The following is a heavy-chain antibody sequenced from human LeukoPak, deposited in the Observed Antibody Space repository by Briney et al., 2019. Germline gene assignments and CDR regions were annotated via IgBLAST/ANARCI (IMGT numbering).Heavy chain of an antibody. D-gene: IGHD2-2*01. CDR2: ISGSGSST. V-gene: IGHV3-23*01. CDR1: GFTFSSYA. Sequence: PGGSLRLSCAASGFTFSSYAMSWVRQAPGKGLEWVSAISGSGSSTYYADSVKGRFTISRDNSKNTLYLQMNSLRAEDTAVYYCAKSPANYYYYGMDVWGQETTVTVSS. CDR3: AKSPANYYYYGMDV. J-gene: IGHJ6*02.